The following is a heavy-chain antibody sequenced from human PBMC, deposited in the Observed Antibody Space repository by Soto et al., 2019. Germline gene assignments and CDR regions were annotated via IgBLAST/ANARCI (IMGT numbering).Heavy chain of an antibody. CDR2: IYYNGNT. V-gene: IGHV4-30-4*08. Sequence: SETLSLTCTVSGGSISNDDYYWSWIRQPPGKGLEWIGHIYYNGNTYYNPSLKSRVTISVDRSKNQFSLKLSSVTAADTAVYYCARVPSPWGQGTLVTVSS. CDR1: GGSISNDDYY. CDR3: ARVPSP. J-gene: IGHJ5*02.